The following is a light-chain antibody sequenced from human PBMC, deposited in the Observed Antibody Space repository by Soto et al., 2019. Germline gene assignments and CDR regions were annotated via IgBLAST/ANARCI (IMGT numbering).Light chain of an antibody. CDR1: QTISNW. CDR3: QQYRT. J-gene: IGKJ1*01. Sequence: GDRVTISCRASQTISNWLAWYQQKPGKAPKLLIYDASSLESGVPSRFSGSGSGTEFTLTISSLQPDDFATYYCQQYRTFGQGTKVDIK. V-gene: IGKV1-5*01. CDR2: DAS.